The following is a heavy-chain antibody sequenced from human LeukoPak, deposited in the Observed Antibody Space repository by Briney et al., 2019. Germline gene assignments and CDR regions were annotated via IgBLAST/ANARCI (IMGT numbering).Heavy chain of an antibody. D-gene: IGHD2-8*01. CDR3: ARDGGRSRLKLYMDV. Sequence: ASVKASCKASGYTFTNYGISWVRQAPGQGLEWMGWISAYNDNKNYTQNLQGRVTMTTDTSTGTAYMELRSLRSDDTAVYYCARDGGRSRLKLYMDVWGKGTTVTVSS. J-gene: IGHJ6*03. CDR1: GYTFTNYG. CDR2: ISAYNDNK. V-gene: IGHV1-18*01.